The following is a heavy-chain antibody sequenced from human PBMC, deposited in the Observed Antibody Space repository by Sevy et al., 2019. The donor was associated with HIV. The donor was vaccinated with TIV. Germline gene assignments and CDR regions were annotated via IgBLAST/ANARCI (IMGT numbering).Heavy chain of an antibody. Sequence: GGSLRLSCAASGFTFSSYWMSWVRQAPGKGLEWVAVIWNDGNDKSYADSVKGRFTISRDNAKNTLYLQMNSLRAEDTAIYYCATEYNNGYDYWGQGTMVTVSS. V-gene: IGHV3-33*08. CDR1: GFTFSSYW. CDR3: ATEYNNGYDY. J-gene: IGHJ4*02. CDR2: IWNDGNDK. D-gene: IGHD5-18*01.